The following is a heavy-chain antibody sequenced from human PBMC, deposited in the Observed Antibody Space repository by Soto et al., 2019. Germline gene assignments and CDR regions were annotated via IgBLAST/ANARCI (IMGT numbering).Heavy chain of an antibody. CDR3: AKWPLGGIDPPYSMDV. V-gene: IGHV3-23*01. Sequence: EVQLLESGGGLVQPGGSLRLSCAASGLTFRNYTMSWVRQAPGKGLEWVSTISASGGSTYYADSVKGRFTISRDNSNNILYQQMNSRRAEDKAVYYCAKWPLGGIDPPYSMDVWGQGTTVTVSS. D-gene: IGHD1-26*01. CDR1: GLTFRNYT. J-gene: IGHJ6*02. CDR2: ISASGGST.